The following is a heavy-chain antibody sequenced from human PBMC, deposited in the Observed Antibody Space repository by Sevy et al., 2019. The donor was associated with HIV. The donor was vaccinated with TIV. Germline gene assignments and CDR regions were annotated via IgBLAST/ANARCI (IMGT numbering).Heavy chain of an antibody. CDR2: ISASGGST. CDR1: GFTFRGYA. Sequence: GGSLRLSCVASGFTFRGYAMSWVRQAPGKGLEWVSSISASGGSTYYADSVKARVTISRDNSRNTVDLEMNSLRVEDTAVYYWAKEEYGGYAWGQGTVVTVSS. CDR3: AKEEYGGYA. J-gene: IGHJ4*02. D-gene: IGHD5-12*01. V-gene: IGHV3-23*01.